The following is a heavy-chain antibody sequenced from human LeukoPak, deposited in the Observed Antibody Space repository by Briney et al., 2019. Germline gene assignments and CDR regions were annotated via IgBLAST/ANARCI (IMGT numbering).Heavy chain of an antibody. V-gene: IGHV3-30*04. CDR3: ARDGYYYDSSGYIDY. Sequence: SGGSLRLSCAASGSTFSSYAMHWVRQAPGKGLERVAVISYDGSNKYYADSVKGRFTISRDNSKNTLYLQMNSLRAEDTAVYYCARDGYYYDSSGYIDYWGQGTLVTVSS. CDR2: ISYDGSNK. CDR1: GSTFSSYA. D-gene: IGHD3-22*01. J-gene: IGHJ4*02.